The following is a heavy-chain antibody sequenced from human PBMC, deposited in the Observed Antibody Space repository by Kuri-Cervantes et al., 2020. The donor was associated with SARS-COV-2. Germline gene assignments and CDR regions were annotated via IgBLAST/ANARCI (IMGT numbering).Heavy chain of an antibody. Sequence: SGPTLVKPTQTLTLTCTFSGFSLSSSGVGVGWIRQPPGKALEWLALIYWDDDKRYSPSLKSRLTITKDTSKNQVVLTMTHMDPVDTATYYCARMAAAGTRYDYWGQGTLVTVSS. V-gene: IGHV2-5*02. CDR3: ARMAAAGTRYDY. CDR2: IYWDDDK. D-gene: IGHD6-13*01. J-gene: IGHJ4*02. CDR1: GFSLSSSGVG.